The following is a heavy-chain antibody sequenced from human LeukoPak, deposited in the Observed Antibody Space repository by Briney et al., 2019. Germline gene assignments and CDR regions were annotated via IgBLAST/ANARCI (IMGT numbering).Heavy chain of an antibody. V-gene: IGHV1-69*05. D-gene: IGHD3-3*01. J-gene: IGHJ3*02. CDR3: ARDTRPPFGVVIGDAFDI. CDR2: IIPIFGTA. CDR1: GGTFSSYA. Sequence: SVKVSCKASGGTFSSYAISWVRQAPGQGLEWMGGIIPIFGTANYAQKFQGRVTITTDESTSTAYMELSSLRSEDTAVYYCARDTRPPFGVVIGDAFDIWGQGTMVTVSS.